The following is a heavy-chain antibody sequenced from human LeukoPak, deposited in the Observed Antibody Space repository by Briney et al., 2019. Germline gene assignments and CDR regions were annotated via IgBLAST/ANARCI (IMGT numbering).Heavy chain of an antibody. V-gene: IGHV4-4*07. CDR1: GGSISSYY. D-gene: IGHD2-15*01. J-gene: IGHJ4*02. Sequence: SSETLSLTCTVSGGSISSYYWSWIRQPAGKGLEWLGRIYTSGSTNYNPSLKSRVTMSVDTSKNQFSLKLSSVTAADTAVYYCARVPRGDGSGTLVDYWGQGTLVTVSS. CDR3: ARVPRGDGSGTLVDY. CDR2: IYTSGST.